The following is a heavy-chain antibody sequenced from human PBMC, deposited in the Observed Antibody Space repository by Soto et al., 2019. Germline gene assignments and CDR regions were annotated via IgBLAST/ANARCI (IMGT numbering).Heavy chain of an antibody. CDR1: GLTFSNYA. CDR2: ISGNGGNT. J-gene: IGHJ4*02. D-gene: IGHD3-16*02. V-gene: IGHV3-23*01. Sequence: GGSLRLSCAASGLTFSNYAMSWVRQAPGKGLEWVSAISGNGGNTYYADSVKGRFTISRDNSKNTLYLQMNSLRAEDTAVYYCTKEGRYSYRHYWGKETLVTVSS. CDR3: TKEGRYSYRHY.